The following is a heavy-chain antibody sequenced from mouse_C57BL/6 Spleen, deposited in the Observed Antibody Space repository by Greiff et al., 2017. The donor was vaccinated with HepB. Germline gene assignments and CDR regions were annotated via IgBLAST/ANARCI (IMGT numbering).Heavy chain of an antibody. V-gene: IGHV14-4*01. D-gene: IGHD2-1*01. CDR1: GFNIKDDY. Sequence: VQLQQSGAELVRPGASVKLSCTASGFNIKDDYMHWVKQRPEQGLEWIGWIDPENGDTEYASKFQGKATITADTSSNTAYLQLSSLTSEDTAVYYCTKGNYGYYAMDYWGQGTSVTVSS. J-gene: IGHJ4*01. CDR2: IDPENGDT. CDR3: TKGNYGYYAMDY.